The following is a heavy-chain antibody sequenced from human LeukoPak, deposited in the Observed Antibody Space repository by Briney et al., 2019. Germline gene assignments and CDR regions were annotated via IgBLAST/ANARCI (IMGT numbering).Heavy chain of an antibody. CDR1: GGSFSGYY. D-gene: IGHD2-2*01. CDR2: INHSGST. Sequence: PSETLSLTCAVYGGSFSGYYWSWIRQPPGKGLVWIGEINHSGSTNYNPSLKSRVTISVDTSKNQFSLKLSSVTAADTAVYYCARLPRYCSSTSCYGPWGQGTLVTVSS. CDR3: ARLPRYCSSTSCYGP. V-gene: IGHV4-34*01. J-gene: IGHJ5*02.